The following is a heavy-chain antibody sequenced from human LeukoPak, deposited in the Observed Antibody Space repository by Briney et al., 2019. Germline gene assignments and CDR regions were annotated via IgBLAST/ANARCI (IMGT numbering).Heavy chain of an antibody. Sequence: PETLSHTRTVSSGSITTTSYYSGWIRQPPGKGLEWIGSSDYRGTTHYNPSLKSRITISVDTSNNQFSLKGSSVTAADTAVYYFFFQAEDGIRYHDYWGQQILVTVAS. CDR3: FFQAEDGIRYHDY. V-gene: IGHV4-39*01. CDR2: SDYRGTT. CDR1: SGSITTTSYY. D-gene: IGHD3-9*01. J-gene: IGHJ4*02.